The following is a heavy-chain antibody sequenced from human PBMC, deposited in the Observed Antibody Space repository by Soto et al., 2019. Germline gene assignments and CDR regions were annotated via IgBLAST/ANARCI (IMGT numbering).Heavy chain of an antibody. Sequence: VQLVESGGGLVQPGKSLRLSCDASGFTFDDYAMHWVRQAPGKGLEWVSGISWKSSSIGYADSVKGRFTISRDNAKKSLYLQMNSLTTEDTALYYGAKSMGGTANGLDVWGQGTTVIVSS. J-gene: IGHJ6*02. D-gene: IGHD2-15*01. CDR2: ISWKSSSI. CDR1: GFTFDDYA. CDR3: AKSMGGTANGLDV. V-gene: IGHV3-9*01.